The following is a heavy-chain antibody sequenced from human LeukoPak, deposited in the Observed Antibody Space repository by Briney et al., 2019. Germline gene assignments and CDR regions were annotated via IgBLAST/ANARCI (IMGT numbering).Heavy chain of an antibody. CDR2: ITSNGGST. D-gene: IGHD3-22*01. J-gene: IGHJ4*02. CDR1: GFTFSNYA. V-gene: IGHV3-64*01. Sequence: GGSLRLSCAASGFTFSNYAMHWVRQAPGKGLEYVSAITSNGGSTYYASSVKGRLTISRDNSKNTMYLQMGSLRAEDMAAYYCARGRGGYYDYWGQGALVTVSS. CDR3: ARGRGGYYDY.